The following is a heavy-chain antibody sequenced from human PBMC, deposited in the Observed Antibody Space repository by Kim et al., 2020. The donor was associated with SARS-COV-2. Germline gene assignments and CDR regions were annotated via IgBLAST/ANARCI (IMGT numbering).Heavy chain of an antibody. Sequence: GGSLRLSCAAPGFTFSTYWMNWVRQAPGKGLEWVANINQDGGEKYYVDSVKGRFTISRDNAKNSLYLQMNSLRAEDTAVYYCASSSGYDAYFDYWGQGTLVTVSS. CDR3: ASSSGYDAYFDY. V-gene: IGHV3-7*05. CDR1: GFTFSTYW. D-gene: IGHD5-12*01. CDR2: INQDGGEK. J-gene: IGHJ4*02.